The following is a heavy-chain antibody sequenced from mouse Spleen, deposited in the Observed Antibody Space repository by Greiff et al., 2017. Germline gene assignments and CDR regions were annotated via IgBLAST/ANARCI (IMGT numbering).Heavy chain of an antibody. CDR1: GYSITSGYY. D-gene: IGHD3-3*01. CDR2: ISYDGSN. CDR3: ARRGTRSYWYFDV. V-gene: IGHV3-6*01. Sequence: EVKLMESGPGLVKPSQSLSLTCSVTGYSITSGYYWNWIRQSPGNKLEWMGYISYDGSNNYNPSLKNRISITRDTSKNQFFLKLNSVTTEDTATYYCARRGTRSYWYFDVWGAGTTVTVSS. J-gene: IGHJ1*01.